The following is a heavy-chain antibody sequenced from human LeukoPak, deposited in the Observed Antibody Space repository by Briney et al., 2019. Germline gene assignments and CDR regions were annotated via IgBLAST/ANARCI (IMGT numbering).Heavy chain of an antibody. CDR1: GGTFSSYA. D-gene: IGHD3-3*01. Sequence: GASVKVSCKASGGTFSSYAISWVRQAPGQGLEWMGGIIPISGTANYAQKFQGRVTITADESTSTAYMELSSLRSEDTAVYYCARAFWSGYIFDYWGQGTLVTVSS. CDR2: IIPISGTA. J-gene: IGHJ4*02. V-gene: IGHV1-69*13. CDR3: ARAFWSGYIFDY.